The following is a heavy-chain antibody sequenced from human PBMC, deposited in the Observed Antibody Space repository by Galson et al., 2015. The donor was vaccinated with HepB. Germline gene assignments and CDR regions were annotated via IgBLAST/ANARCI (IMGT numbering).Heavy chain of an antibody. D-gene: IGHD1-1*01. CDR3: AIGTDAPQSDPFGY. CDR2: IIPICATT. J-gene: IGHJ4*02. V-gene: IGHV1-69*13. CDR1: GGTFRRYS. Sequence: SVKVSCKASGGTFRRYSISWVRRAPGQGLEWVGRIIPICATTDSAQMFQDRVTITADESTSTAYMELSRLRFDDAALYYCAIGTDAPQSDPFGYRGQGTQVLV.